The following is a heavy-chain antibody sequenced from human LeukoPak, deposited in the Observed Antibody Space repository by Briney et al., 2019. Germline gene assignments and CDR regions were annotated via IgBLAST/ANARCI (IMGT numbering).Heavy chain of an antibody. V-gene: IGHV4-59*01. Sequence: SETLSLTCSVSGASINDYYWTWIRQPPGKGREWIGYVYHTGTSGYHPSLMSRVAMSLDTSKNQVSLKLSSVTAADTAVYFCTRVVNGGHFDYWGQGTLVTVSS. J-gene: IGHJ4*02. CDR2: VYHTGTS. CDR1: GASINDYY. CDR3: TRVVNGGHFDY. D-gene: IGHD2-8*01.